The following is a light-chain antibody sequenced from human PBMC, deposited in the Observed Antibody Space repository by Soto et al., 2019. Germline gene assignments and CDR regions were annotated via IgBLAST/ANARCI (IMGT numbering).Light chain of an antibody. CDR1: QSASYW. Sequence: DIHMPQSPSTLSASVGDRVTITCRASQSASYWLAWYQQKPGKAPKLLIHDASSLESGVPSRFRGGGSGQEFTLTVSGVQPDEFAAYYCQQYGFSFGPGTKVEMK. J-gene: IGKJ3*01. V-gene: IGKV1-5*01. CDR3: QQYGFS. CDR2: DAS.